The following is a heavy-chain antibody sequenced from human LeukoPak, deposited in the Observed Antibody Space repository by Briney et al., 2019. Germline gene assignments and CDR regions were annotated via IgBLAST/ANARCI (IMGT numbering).Heavy chain of an antibody. V-gene: IGHV5-51*01. J-gene: IGHJ4*02. CDR2: IYPGDSDT. D-gene: IGHD6-6*01. CDR3: ARHLPAGYSSSSNFDY. CDR1: GYSFTSYW. Sequence: GESLKISRKGSGYSFTSYWIGWVRQMPGKGLEWMGIIYPGDSDTRYSPSFQGQVTISADKSISTAYLQWSSLKASDTAMYYCARHLPAGYSSSSNFDYWGPGTLVTVSP.